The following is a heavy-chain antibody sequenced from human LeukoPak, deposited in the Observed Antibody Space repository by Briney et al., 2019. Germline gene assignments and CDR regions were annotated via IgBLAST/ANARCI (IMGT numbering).Heavy chain of an antibody. CDR1: GFTFSNYG. CDR3: AELGITMIGGV. CDR2: ITGSGVTT. D-gene: IGHD3-10*02. Sequence: PGGSLRLSCAASGFTFSNYGMNWVRQAPGKGLERVSGITGSGVTTYYADSVKGRFTISRDNAKNSLYLQMNSLRAEDTAVYYCAELGITMIGGVWGKGTTVTISS. V-gene: IGHV3-23*01. J-gene: IGHJ6*04.